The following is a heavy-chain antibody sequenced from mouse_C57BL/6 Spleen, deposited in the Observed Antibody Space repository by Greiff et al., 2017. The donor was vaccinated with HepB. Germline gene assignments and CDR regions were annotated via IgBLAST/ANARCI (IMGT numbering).Heavy chain of an antibody. CDR2: IDPSDSET. V-gene: IGHV1-52*01. CDR1: GYTFTSYW. CDR3: ARGDGNYPYYYAMDY. J-gene: IGHJ4*01. D-gene: IGHD2-1*01. Sequence: QVHVKQPGAELVRPGSSVKLSCKASGYTFTSYWMHWVKQRPIQGLEWIGNIDPSDSETHYNQKFKDKATLTVDKSSSTAYMQLSSLTSEDSAVYYCARGDGNYPYYYAMDYWGQGTSVTVSS.